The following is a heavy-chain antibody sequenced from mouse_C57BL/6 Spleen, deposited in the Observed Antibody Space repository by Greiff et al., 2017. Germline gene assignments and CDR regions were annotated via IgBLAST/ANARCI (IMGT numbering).Heavy chain of an antibody. CDR3: ARKGVYDGYYDAMDY. D-gene: IGHD2-3*01. CDR1: GYTFTSYN. CDR2: IYPGNGGT. V-gene: IGHV1-12*01. J-gene: IGHJ4*01. Sequence: LQQSGAELVRPGASVKMSCKASGYTFTSYNMHWVKQTPRQGLEWIGAIYPGNGGTSYNQKFKGKATLTVDKSSSTAYMQLGSLTSEDSAVYFCARKGVYDGYYDAMDYWGQGTSVTASS.